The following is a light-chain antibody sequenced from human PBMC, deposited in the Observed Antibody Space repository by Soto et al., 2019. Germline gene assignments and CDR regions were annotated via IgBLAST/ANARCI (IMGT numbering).Light chain of an antibody. Sequence: QSALTQSASVSGSPGQSITISCTGTSSDVGSYNLVSWYQQHPGKAPKLIIYEGSKRPSGVSPRFSGSKSGNTASLTISGFQADDEADYYCCSYAAGNTVVFGGGTQLTVL. CDR3: CSYAAGNTVV. CDR1: SSDVGSYNL. V-gene: IGLV2-23*01. CDR2: EGS. J-gene: IGLJ2*01.